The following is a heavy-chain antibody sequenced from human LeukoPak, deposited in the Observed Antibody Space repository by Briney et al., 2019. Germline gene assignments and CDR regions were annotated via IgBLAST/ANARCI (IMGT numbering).Heavy chain of an antibody. Sequence: ASVTVSCTASGGTFSSYAISWVRQAPGQGLEWMGRIIPILGIANYAQKFQGRVTITADKSTSTAYMELSSLRSEDTAVYYCARVEMATMGFDYWGQGTLVTVSS. CDR3: ARVEMATMGFDY. J-gene: IGHJ4*02. CDR2: IIPILGIA. CDR1: GGTFSSYA. D-gene: IGHD5-24*01. V-gene: IGHV1-69*04.